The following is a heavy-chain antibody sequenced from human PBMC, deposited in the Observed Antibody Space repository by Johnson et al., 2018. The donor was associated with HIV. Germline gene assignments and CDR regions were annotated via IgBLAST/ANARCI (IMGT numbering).Heavy chain of an antibody. CDR2: INSDGGST. D-gene: IGHD6-19*01. CDR3: AKPQLLADDIFNF. J-gene: IGHJ3*01. V-gene: IGHV3-74*03. Sequence: VQLVESGGGLVQPGGSLRLSCTASGFRFSSSWMHWVRQAPGKGLVWVSCINSDGGSTAYADYVKRRFTISRENTKDTLSLQMNSLRAEDTGVYYCAKPQLLADDIFNFWGQGTMVIVSS. CDR1: GFRFSSSW.